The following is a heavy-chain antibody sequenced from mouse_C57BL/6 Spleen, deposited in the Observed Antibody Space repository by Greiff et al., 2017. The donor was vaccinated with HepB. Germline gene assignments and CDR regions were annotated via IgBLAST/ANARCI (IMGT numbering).Heavy chain of an antibody. Sequence: QVQLQQPGAELVKPGASVKLSCKASGYTFTSYWMHWVKQRPGQGLEWIGMIHPNSGSTNYNEKFKSKATLTVDKSSSTAYMQLSSLTSEDSAVYYCAREGRQLRLHWFAYWGQGTLVTVSA. CDR3: AREGRQLRLHWFAY. V-gene: IGHV1-64*01. D-gene: IGHD3-2*02. CDR2: IHPNSGST. CDR1: GYTFTSYW. J-gene: IGHJ3*01.